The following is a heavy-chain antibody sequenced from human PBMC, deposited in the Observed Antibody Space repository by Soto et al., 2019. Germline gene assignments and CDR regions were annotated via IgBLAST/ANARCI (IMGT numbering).Heavy chain of an antibody. D-gene: IGHD3-10*01. CDR1: GGSISSSSYY. J-gene: IGHJ6*02. V-gene: IGHV4-39*01. CDR2: IYYSGST. Sequence: QLQLQESGPGLVKPSETLSLTCTVSGGSISSSSYYWGWIRQPPGKGLKWIGGIYYSGSTYYNPSLKSRVQIPADPSNNQYSMKLSTVAAADTAVDYCSRLMVRGVLSPCCCYYGMDVWGQGTTVTVS. CDR3: SRLMVRGVLSPCCCYYGMDV.